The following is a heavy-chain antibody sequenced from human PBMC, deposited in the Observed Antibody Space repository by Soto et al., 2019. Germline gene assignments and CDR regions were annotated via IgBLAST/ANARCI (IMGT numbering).Heavy chain of an antibody. V-gene: IGHV3-73*01. CDR3: ARDLITVFGGGRRYYYYGMDV. D-gene: IGHD3-3*01. J-gene: IGHJ6*02. CDR2: IRSKVNSYAT. Sequence: GGSLRLSCAASGFLFSGSALHWVRQASGKGLEWVGRIRSKVNSYATEYAASVKGRFTISRDDLVNTAYLQMNGLKTEDTAVYYCARDLITVFGGGRRYYYYGMDVWGQGTTVTVSS. CDR1: GFLFSGSA.